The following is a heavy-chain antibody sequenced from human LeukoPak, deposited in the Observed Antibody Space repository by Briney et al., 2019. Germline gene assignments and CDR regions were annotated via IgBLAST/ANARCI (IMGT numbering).Heavy chain of an antibody. Sequence: SETLSLTCSVSGYSISTNYYWGWIRQPPGKGLEWIGSIYHSGSAYYNPSLKSRVTISIDTSKNQFSLKLSSVTAADTAVYYCARWGVVSCYSCQAWFDPWGQGTLVTVSS. CDR2: IYHSGSA. V-gene: IGHV4-38-2*02. CDR3: ARWGVVSCYSCQAWFDP. J-gene: IGHJ5*02. D-gene: IGHD2-2*02. CDR1: GYSISTNYY.